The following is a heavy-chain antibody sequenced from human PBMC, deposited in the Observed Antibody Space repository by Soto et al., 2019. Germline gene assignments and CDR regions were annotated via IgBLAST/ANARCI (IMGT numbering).Heavy chain of an antibody. V-gene: IGHV2-70*11. CDR3: ARISGSSGLFDY. J-gene: IGHJ4*02. D-gene: IGHD1-26*01. CDR2: IDWDDDK. Sequence: SGPTLVNPTQTLTLTCTFSGFSLSTSGMCVSWIRQPPGKALEWLARIDWDDDKYYSTSLKTRLTIAKDTSKNQVVLTMTNMDTVDTATYYCARISGSSGLFDYWGQGTLVTVSS. CDR1: GFSLSTSGMC.